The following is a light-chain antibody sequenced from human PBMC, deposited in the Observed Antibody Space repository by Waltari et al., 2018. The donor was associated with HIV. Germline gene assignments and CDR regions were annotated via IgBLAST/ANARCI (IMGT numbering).Light chain of an antibody. CDR2: DAS. V-gene: IGKV3-11*01. Sequence: IVLTQSPATLSLSPGAKATLPFRASQSVSSYLAWYRQKPGQAPRLLIYDASNRATGIPARFSGSGSGSDFTLTISSLEPEDFAVYYCQQRSNWPRTFGQGTKVEIK. CDR3: QQRSNWPRT. J-gene: IGKJ1*01. CDR1: QSVSSY.